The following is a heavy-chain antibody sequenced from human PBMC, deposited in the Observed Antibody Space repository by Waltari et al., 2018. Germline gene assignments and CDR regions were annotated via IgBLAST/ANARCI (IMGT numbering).Heavy chain of an antibody. CDR2: ISWNSGSI. Sequence: EVQLVESGGGLVQPGRSLRLSCTASGFTFDDYAMHWVRQPPGKGLEWVSGISWNSGSIGYADSVKGRFTISRDNAKNSLYLQMNSLRAEDTALYYCAKDRGITIFGGYGMDVWGQGTTVTVSS. CDR3: AKDRGITIFGGYGMDV. D-gene: IGHD3-3*01. CDR1: GFTFDDYA. J-gene: IGHJ6*02. V-gene: IGHV3-9*01.